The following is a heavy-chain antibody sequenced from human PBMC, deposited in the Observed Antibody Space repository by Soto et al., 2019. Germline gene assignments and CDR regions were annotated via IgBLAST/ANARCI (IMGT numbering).Heavy chain of an antibody. CDR2: ISWNGSII. CDR1: GFTFSTYN. Sequence: GGSLRLSCAASGFTFSTYNMNWVRQAPGKGLEWVAVISWNGSIIYYADSVKGRFTISRDNSKNTLFLQMNSLRAEDTAVYYCAKDHYDISGYYRFDYWGQGTLVNVSS. D-gene: IGHD3-22*01. V-gene: IGHV3-30*02. CDR3: AKDHYDISGYYRFDY. J-gene: IGHJ4*02.